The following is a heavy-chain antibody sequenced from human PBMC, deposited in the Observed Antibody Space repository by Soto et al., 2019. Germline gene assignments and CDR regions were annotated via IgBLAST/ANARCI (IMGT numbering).Heavy chain of an antibody. CDR3: ARSLVRGVALPLDY. J-gene: IGHJ4*02. CDR1: GGSISSGGYS. V-gene: IGHV4-30-2*01. Sequence: QLQLQESGSGLVKPSQTLSLTCAVSGGSISSGGYSWSWIRQPPGKGLEWIGYIYHSGSTYYNPSLKRRVTISVDRSKNQCSLKLSSVTAADTAVYYCARSLVRGVALPLDYWGQGTLVTVSS. D-gene: IGHD3-10*01. CDR2: IYHSGST.